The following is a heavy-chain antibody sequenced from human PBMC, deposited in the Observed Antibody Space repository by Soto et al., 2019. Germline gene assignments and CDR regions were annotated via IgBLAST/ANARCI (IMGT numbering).Heavy chain of an antibody. CDR3: AITIPGYCSGGSCYVLGRWNAFDY. Sequence: GESLKISCKGSGYSFTSYWISWMRQMPGKGLEWMGRIDPSDSYTNYSPSFQGNATISADKSISTAYLKWSSLKASDTALYYFAITIPGYCSGGSCYVLGRWNAFDYWGQGTLVTVSS. V-gene: IGHV5-10-1*01. D-gene: IGHD2-15*01. CDR1: GYSFTSYW. CDR2: IDPSDSYT. J-gene: IGHJ4*02.